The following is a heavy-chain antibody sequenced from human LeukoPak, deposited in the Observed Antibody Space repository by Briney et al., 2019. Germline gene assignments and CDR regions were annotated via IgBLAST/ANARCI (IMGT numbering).Heavy chain of an antibody. D-gene: IGHD2/OR15-2a*01. CDR2: FYPGDSNT. V-gene: IGHV5-51*01. CDR3: ARLSITTSLRLYYFDY. Sequence: GESLKISCKGSGYSFTNYWLGGGRQLPGKGLEGMGIFYPGDSNTRYNPSFQGQVTFSADKSVNTAYLQWSSLRASDTAIYYCARLSITTSLRLYYFDYWGQGTLVTVPS. CDR1: GYSFTNYW. J-gene: IGHJ4*02.